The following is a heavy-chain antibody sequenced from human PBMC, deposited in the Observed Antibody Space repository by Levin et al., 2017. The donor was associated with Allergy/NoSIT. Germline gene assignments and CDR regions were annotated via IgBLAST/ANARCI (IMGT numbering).Heavy chain of an antibody. CDR2: IYPGDSDT. D-gene: IGHD3-22*01. V-gene: IGHV5-51*01. CDR1: GYSFATYW. J-gene: IGHJ4*02. CDR3: ARHNPPNYYDSTGLDY. Sequence: WASVKVSCKGSGYSFATYWIGWVRQMPGKGLEWMGIIYPGDSDTRYTPSFQGQVTISADKSTSTAYLQWSSLKASDSAMYYCARHNPPNYYDSTGLDYWGQGTLVTVSS.